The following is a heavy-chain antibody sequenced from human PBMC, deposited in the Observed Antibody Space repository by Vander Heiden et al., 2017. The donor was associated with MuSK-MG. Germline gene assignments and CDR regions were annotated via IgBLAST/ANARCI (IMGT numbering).Heavy chain of an antibody. D-gene: IGHD3-10*01. Sequence: QRRLQESGPGPAQPAETLSLTCTVVGGSISSMNYYWGWNRQPPGKGLEVIGSIYYSGTTYYNPSLKSRVTLSVDTSKNQFSLQLSSVTAADTAVYYRARNVLLWFWEFPSLGWFDPWGQGTLVTVSS. CDR3: ARNVLLWFWEFPSLGWFDP. CDR1: GGSISSMNYY. J-gene: IGHJ5*02. CDR2: IYYSGTT. V-gene: IGHV4-39*01.